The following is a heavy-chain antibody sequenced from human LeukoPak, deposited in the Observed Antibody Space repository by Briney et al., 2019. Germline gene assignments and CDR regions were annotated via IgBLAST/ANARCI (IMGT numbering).Heavy chain of an antibody. J-gene: IGHJ4*02. CDR3: TIGAYYYGSDSYRGYYFDY. CDR1: GFTFTNAW. V-gene: IGHV3-15*01. D-gene: IGHD3-10*01. Sequence: GGSLRLSCAASGFTFTNAWMTWVRQAPGKGLEWVGRLKSKTHDETTDHAAPVKGRFTISRDDSKNTVYLQMNSLKTEDTAVYYCTIGAYYYGSDSYRGYYFDYWGQGTLVTVSS. CDR2: LKSKTHDETT.